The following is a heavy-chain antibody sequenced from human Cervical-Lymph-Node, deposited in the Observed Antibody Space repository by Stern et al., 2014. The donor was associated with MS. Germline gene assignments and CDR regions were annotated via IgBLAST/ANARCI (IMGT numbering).Heavy chain of an antibody. D-gene: IGHD1-26*01. CDR3: TKAWES. CDR1: GYIFSSDD. V-gene: IGHV1-8*01. J-gene: IGHJ5*02. Sequence: QLVEAGAEVKKPGASVKVSCKASGYIFSSDDIHWVRQASGQWLEWVSWINPDSGDTGYAQKFQGRVTLTRDTSINTAYMEMTSLTSDDTAIYYCTKAWESWGQGTLITVSS. CDR2: INPDSGDT.